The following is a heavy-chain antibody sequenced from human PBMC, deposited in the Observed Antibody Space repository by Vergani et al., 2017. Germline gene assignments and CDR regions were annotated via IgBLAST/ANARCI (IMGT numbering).Heavy chain of an antibody. J-gene: IGHJ6*02. CDR1: DSSIMTNPY. D-gene: IGHD3-10*01. Sequence: QVQLQESGPGLVKPSETLTLTCDVSDSSIMTNPYWGWFRQSPGKGLEWIVCIHHSGDTHYNSSLKSRVSISIVSSSKFSLSLTSVTAADTAIYYCARHRGSXGFFPSSYFYGMDVWGHGTTVTVSS. V-gene: IGHV4-38-2*01. CDR3: ARHRGSXGFFPSSYFYGMDV. CDR2: IHHSGDT.